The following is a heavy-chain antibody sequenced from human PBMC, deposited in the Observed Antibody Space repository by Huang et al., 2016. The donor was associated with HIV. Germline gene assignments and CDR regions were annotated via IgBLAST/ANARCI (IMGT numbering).Heavy chain of an antibody. CDR3: ARDLGVYEGFDI. Sequence: VAVISYDGSNKYYADSVKGRFTISRDKSKNTVCLQMNSLRAEDTAVYYCARDLGVYEGFDIWGQGTMVTVSS. D-gene: IGHD1-26*01. CDR2: ISYDGSNK. V-gene: IGHV3-30-3*01. J-gene: IGHJ3*02.